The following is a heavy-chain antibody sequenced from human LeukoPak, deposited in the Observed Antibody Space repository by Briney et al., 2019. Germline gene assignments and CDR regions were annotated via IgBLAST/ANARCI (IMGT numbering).Heavy chain of an antibody. V-gene: IGHV3-23*01. CDR1: GFTFSSYG. D-gene: IGHD2-21*02. CDR3: AKDTFPYCGGDCHFDY. Sequence: GGTLRLSCAASGFTFSSYGMSWVRQAPGKGLEWVSASSGSGGSTYYADSVKGRFTISRDNSKNTLYLQMNSLRAEDTAVYYCAKDTFPYCGGDCHFDYWGQGTLVTVSS. J-gene: IGHJ4*02. CDR2: SSGSGGST.